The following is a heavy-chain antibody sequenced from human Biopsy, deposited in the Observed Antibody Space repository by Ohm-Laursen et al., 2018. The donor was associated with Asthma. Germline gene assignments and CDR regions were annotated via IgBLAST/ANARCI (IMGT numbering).Heavy chain of an antibody. CDR3: ALSQDSGFDDHSPSWFDP. CDR1: GFSLRTPGVG. J-gene: IGHJ5*02. V-gene: IGHV2-5*02. CDR2: IYWADYN. D-gene: IGHD3-9*01. Sequence: TQTLTLTCSFSGFSLRTPGVGVGWIRQSPVKALEWLALIYWADYNLFRPSLERRLTITKDPSKNQVVLTMTKMDPVDSGTYYCALSQDSGFDDHSPSWFDPWGQGTLVTVSS.